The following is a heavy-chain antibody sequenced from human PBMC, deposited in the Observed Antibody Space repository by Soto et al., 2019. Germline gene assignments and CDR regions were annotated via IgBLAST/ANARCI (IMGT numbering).Heavy chain of an antibody. V-gene: IGHV1-8*01. D-gene: IGHD2-21*02. CDR1: GYTFTDYD. CDR2: MSPDSGNA. CDR3: EVTTGY. Sequence: ASVKVSCKTSGYTFTDYDINWVRQAAGQGLEYMGWMSPDSGNAGYAQQFQGRVTMTSNTSISTAYMELSGLRSEDTAVYFCEVTTGYWGQGNMVTVSS. J-gene: IGHJ4*02.